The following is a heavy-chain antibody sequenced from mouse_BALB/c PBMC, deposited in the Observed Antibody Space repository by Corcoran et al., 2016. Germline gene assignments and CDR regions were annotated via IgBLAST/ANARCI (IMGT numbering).Heavy chain of an antibody. CDR2: INPYNGAT. Sequence: EVQLQQSGPELVKPGASVKISCKASGYSFTGYYMHWVKQSHVKSLEWIGRINPYNGATSYNQNFKDKASLTVDKSSSTAYMELHSLTSEDSAVYYCARDYDYWYFDVWGGGTTVTVSS. CDR1: GYSFTGYY. CDR3: ARDYDYWYFDV. J-gene: IGHJ1*01. V-gene: IGHV1-26*01. D-gene: IGHD2-4*01.